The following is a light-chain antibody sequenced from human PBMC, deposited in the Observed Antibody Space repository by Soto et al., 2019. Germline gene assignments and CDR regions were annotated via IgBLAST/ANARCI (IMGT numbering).Light chain of an antibody. CDR3: QQRRVWPLT. Sequence: VLTQSPAILSLSPGERATLSYRASQSVSNYLAWYQQRPGQAPRLLIYDSSNRATGIPARFSASGSGTDFTLTISRRESEDFAVYYCQQRRVWPLTFGGGTKVEIK. CDR1: QSVSNY. V-gene: IGKV3-11*01. J-gene: IGKJ4*01. CDR2: DSS.